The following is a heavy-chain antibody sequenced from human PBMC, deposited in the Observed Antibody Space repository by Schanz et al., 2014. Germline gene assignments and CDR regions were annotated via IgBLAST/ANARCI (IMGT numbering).Heavy chain of an antibody. J-gene: IGHJ6*03. CDR3: ARDAVALVPEYFMDV. Sequence: EMQLLESGGGLAQPGGSLRLSCAASGFPFSNHALRWVRQAPGKGLEWVSGIGGSGDSTHYADSVKGRFTISRDNSMNTLHLQMDGLRVEDTAGYYCARDAVALVPEYFMDVWGKGTPVTVSS. CDR1: GFPFSNHA. V-gene: IGHV3-23*01. CDR2: IGGSGDST. D-gene: IGHD2-15*01.